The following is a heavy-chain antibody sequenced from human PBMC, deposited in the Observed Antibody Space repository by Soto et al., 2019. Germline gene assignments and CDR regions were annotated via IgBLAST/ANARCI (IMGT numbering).Heavy chain of an antibody. Sequence: GGSLRLSCAASGFTFSSYGMHWVRQAPGKGLEWVAVTWYDGSNKYYADSVKGRFTISRDNSKNTLYLQMNSLRAEDTAVYYCARDVAVAGTGVNYWGQGTLVTVSS. CDR3: ARDVAVAGTGVNY. CDR1: GFTFSSYG. J-gene: IGHJ4*02. D-gene: IGHD6-19*01. V-gene: IGHV3-33*01. CDR2: TWYDGSNK.